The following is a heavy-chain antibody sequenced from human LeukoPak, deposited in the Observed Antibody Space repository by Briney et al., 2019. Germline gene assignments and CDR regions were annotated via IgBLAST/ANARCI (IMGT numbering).Heavy chain of an antibody. Sequence: LSLTCTVSGGSLSDYYWTWVRQPPGKGLEWVAVISFDGSNKSYADSVKGRFTISRDNSKNTLYLQMKSLRAEDTALYYCARGDKQLVFERRKGGFDPWGQGTLVTVSS. CDR2: ISFDGSNK. J-gene: IGHJ5*02. V-gene: IGHV3-30*03. D-gene: IGHD6-13*01. CDR3: ARGDKQLVFERRKGGFDP. CDR1: GGSLSDYY.